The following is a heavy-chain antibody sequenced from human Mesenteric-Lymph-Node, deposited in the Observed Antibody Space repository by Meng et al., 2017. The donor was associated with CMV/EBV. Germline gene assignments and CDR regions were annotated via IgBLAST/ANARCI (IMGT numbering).Heavy chain of an antibody. Sequence: SGPTLVKPPETLTLTCTVSGFSLSNARMGVSWIRQPPGKALEWLAHIFSNDEKSYSTSLKSRLTISKDTSKSQVVLTMTNMDPVDTATYYCARTYGGNSDAFDIWGQGTMVTVSS. CDR1: GFSLSNARMG. CDR3: ARTYGGNSDAFDI. J-gene: IGHJ3*02. V-gene: IGHV2-26*01. CDR2: IFSNDEK. D-gene: IGHD4-23*01.